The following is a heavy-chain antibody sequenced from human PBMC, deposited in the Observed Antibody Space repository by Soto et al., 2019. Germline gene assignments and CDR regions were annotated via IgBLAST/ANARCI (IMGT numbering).Heavy chain of an antibody. CDR2: IYYSGNT. Sequence: SFETLCHTCTVSGGYSGGGGDYWGWIRLSPGKGLEWIGHIYYSGNTHYNPSHMSRVTISVDTSKNQFSLKLSSVTAADTAVYYCARLNGYCISTNCHGYYGMDVWGQGTTVTVSS. J-gene: IGHJ6*02. V-gene: IGHV4-39*01. D-gene: IGHD2-2*01. CDR3: ARLNGYCISTNCHGYYGMDV. CDR1: GGYSGGGGDY.